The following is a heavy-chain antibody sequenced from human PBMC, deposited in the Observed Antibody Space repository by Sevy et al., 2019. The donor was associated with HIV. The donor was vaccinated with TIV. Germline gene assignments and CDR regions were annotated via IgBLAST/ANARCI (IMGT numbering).Heavy chain of an antibody. CDR1: GFTFSSYA. V-gene: IGHV3-30-3*01. Sequence: GGSLRLSCAASGFTFSSYAMHWVRQAPGKGLEWVAVISYDGSNKYYADSVKGRFTISRDNSKNTLYLQMNSLRAEDTAVYYCASDLLGYWSKSPPGYWGQGTLVTVSS. J-gene: IGHJ4*02. CDR3: ASDLLGYWSKSPPGY. D-gene: IGHD6-13*01. CDR2: ISYDGSNK.